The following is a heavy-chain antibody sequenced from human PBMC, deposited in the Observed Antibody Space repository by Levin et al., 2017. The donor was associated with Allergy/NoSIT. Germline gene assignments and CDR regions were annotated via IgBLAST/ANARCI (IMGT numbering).Heavy chain of an antibody. V-gene: IGHV3-33*01. CDR2: IWYDGHK. J-gene: IGHJ4*02. CDR1: GFAFSTYG. D-gene: IGHD6-13*01. Sequence: LSLTCAASGFAFSTYGMHWVRQSPGKGLDWVAVIWYDGHKYYADSVKGRFTISRDNSKNTLFLQMNSLRVEDTAIYYCASDKQGDSRSWSWGYWGQGILVTVSS. CDR3: ASDKQGDSRSWSWGY.